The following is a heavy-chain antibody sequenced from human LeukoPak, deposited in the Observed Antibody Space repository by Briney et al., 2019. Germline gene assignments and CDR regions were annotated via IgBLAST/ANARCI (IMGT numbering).Heavy chain of an antibody. V-gene: IGHV4-61*02. Sequence: SQTLSLTCTVSGVSISSGSYYWGWIRQPAGKGLEWIGRIYTSGSTNYNPSLKSRVTISVDTSKNQFSLKLSSVTAADTAVYYCARTRSNAWVDYWGQGTLVTVSS. J-gene: IGHJ4*02. CDR3: ARTRSNAWVDY. D-gene: IGHD3-16*01. CDR1: GVSISSGSYY. CDR2: IYTSGST.